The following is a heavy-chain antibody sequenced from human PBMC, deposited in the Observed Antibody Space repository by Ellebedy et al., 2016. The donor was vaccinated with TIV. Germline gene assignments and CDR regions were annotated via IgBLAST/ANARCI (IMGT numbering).Heavy chain of an antibody. CDR3: AKGRGGGSDSSAPRYYFDY. D-gene: IGHD3-22*01. CDR1: GFTFSPYA. V-gene: IGHV3-23*01. CDR2: ISNTGSRT. J-gene: IGHJ4*02. Sequence: GESLKISCAASGFTFSPYARAWVRQAPGKGLEWVSTISNTGSRTYYADSVEGRFIISRDNSKKTLYLQMNSLRAEDTAVYYCAKGRGGGSDSSAPRYYFDYWGLGTLVTVST.